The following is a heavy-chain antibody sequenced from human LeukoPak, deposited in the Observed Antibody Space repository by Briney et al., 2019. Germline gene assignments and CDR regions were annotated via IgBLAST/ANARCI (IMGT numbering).Heavy chain of an antibody. J-gene: IGHJ4*02. CDR2: IIPILGIA. V-gene: IGHV1-69*04. CDR1: GGTFSSYA. Sequence: GASVKVSFKASGGTFSSYAISWVRQAPGQGLEWMGRIIPILGIANYAQKSQGRVTITADKSTSTAYMELSRLRSDDTAIYYCARVYYYYDSSGILTLYFDYWGQGTLVTVSS. D-gene: IGHD3-22*01. CDR3: ARVYYYYDSSGILTLYFDY.